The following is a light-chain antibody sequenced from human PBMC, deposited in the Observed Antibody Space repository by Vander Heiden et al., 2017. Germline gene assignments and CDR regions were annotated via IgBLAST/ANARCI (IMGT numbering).Light chain of an antibody. CDR3: QQYKSYPS. V-gene: IGKV1-5*03. J-gene: IGKJ2*01. Sequence: IQMTQSPSTLSASVGDRVTITCRAGQSISSWLAWYQHKPGKAPKILIYKASSLESGVPSRFSGSGSGTEFTLTISGLQPDDVANYYCQQYKSYPSFGQGTKLEIK. CDR1: QSISSW. CDR2: KAS.